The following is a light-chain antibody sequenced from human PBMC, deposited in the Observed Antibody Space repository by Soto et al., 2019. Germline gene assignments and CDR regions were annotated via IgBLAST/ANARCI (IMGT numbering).Light chain of an antibody. V-gene: IGKV3-20*01. CDR1: QSVSSSY. CDR3: QQYGSSLIT. Sequence: EMVLTQSPATLSLSAGERATLSCRASQSVSSSYLAWYQQKPGQAPRLLIYGASSRATGIPDRFSGSGSGTDFTLTISRLEPEDFAVYYCQQYGSSLITFGQGTRLEIK. J-gene: IGKJ5*01. CDR2: GAS.